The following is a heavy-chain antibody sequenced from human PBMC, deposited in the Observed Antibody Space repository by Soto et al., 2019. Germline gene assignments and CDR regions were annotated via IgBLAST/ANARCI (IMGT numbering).Heavy chain of an antibody. CDR2: ISGSGGST. V-gene: IGHV3-23*01. CDR3: AKDFGDFWSGFPDY. CDR1: RFTFSSYA. Sequence: GGSLRLSCAASRFTFSSYAMSWVRQAPGKGLEWVSAISGSGGSTYYADSVKGRFTISRDNSKNTLYLQMNSLRAEDTAVYYCAKDFGDFWSGFPDYWGQGTLVTVSS. J-gene: IGHJ4*02. D-gene: IGHD3-3*01.